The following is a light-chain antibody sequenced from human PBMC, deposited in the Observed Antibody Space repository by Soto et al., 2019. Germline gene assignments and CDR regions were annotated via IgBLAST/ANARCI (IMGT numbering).Light chain of an antibody. CDR3: QQYDNLPIFT. CDR1: QDISNY. CDR2: DAS. J-gene: IGKJ3*01. V-gene: IGKV1-33*01. Sequence: DIQMTQSPSSLSASVGDRVTITCQASQDISNYLNWYQQKPGKAPKLLIYDASNLETGVPSRFSGSGSVTDFTFTISSLKPEDIATYYCQQYDNLPIFTFGPGTKVDIK.